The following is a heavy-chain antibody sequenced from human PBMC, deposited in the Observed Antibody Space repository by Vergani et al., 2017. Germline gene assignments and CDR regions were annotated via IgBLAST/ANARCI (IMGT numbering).Heavy chain of an antibody. J-gene: IGHJ5*02. CDR1: GGPFSSYA. CDR2: IIPIFGTA. Sequence: QVQLVQSGAEVKKPGSSVKVFCKASGGPFSSYAISWVRQAPGQGLEWMGGIIPIFGTANYAQKFQGRVTITADESTSTAYMELSSLRSEDTAVYYCARGEKYGDYKDWFDPWGQGTLVTVSS. D-gene: IGHD4-17*01. V-gene: IGHV1-69*01. CDR3: ARGEKYGDYKDWFDP.